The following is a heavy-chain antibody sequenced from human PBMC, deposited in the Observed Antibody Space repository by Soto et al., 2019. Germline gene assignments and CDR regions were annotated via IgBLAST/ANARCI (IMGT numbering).Heavy chain of an antibody. CDR2: IYYSGNT. CDR3: ASGYYDILTGRDTKYYFDY. J-gene: IGHJ4*02. V-gene: IGHV4-30-4*01. Sequence: PSETLSHTCTFSGGSIINGDYYWTWIRQPPGKGLEWIGYIYYSGNTYYNPSLKSRVMISVDTSKNQFSLNLSSVTAADTAVYYCASGYYDILTGRDTKYYFDYWGQGALVTVSS. D-gene: IGHD3-9*01. CDR1: GGSIINGDYY.